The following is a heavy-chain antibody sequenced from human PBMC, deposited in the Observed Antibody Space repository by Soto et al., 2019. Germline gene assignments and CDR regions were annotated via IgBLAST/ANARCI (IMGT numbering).Heavy chain of an antibody. CDR3: AREFYYDSSGIGFDS. V-gene: IGHV4-59*01. Sequence: SETLCVTCTVSGGSLSGYDWSWSRQPPWKGLEWIGDFYSSGSPHHNPSLKNRVSISEDRSKNEFSLKLSSVTAADTAIYYCAREFYYDSSGIGFDSWGQGTLVTVSS. CDR1: GGSLSGYD. CDR2: FYSSGSP. D-gene: IGHD3-22*01. J-gene: IGHJ4*02.